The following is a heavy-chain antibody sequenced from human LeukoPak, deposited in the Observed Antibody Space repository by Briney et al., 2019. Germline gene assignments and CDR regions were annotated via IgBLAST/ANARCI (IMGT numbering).Heavy chain of an antibody. CDR2: INHSGST. CDR1: GGSFSGYY. Sequence: SGTLSLTCAVYGGSFSGYYWSWIRQPPGKGLEWIGEINHSGSTNYNPSLKSRVTISVDTSKNQFSLKLSSVTAADTAVYYCARVFTSSLAYCGGDCYWRWFDPWGQGTLVTVSS. D-gene: IGHD2-21*02. CDR3: ARVFTSSLAYCGGDCYWRWFDP. J-gene: IGHJ5*02. V-gene: IGHV4-34*01.